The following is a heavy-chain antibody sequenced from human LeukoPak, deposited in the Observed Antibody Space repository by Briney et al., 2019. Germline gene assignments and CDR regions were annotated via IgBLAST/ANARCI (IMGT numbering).Heavy chain of an antibody. CDR1: GFTFSNAW. J-gene: IGHJ4*02. V-gene: IGHV3-15*01. CDR3: TTDQRGRYDFWSGYYRR. Sequence: GGSLRLSCAASGFTFSNAWMSWVRQAPGKGLEWVGRIKSKTDGGTTDYAAPVKGRFTISRDDSKNTLYLQMNSLKTEDTAVYYCTTDQRGRYDFWSGYYRRWGQGTLVTVSS. CDR2: IKSKTDGGTT. D-gene: IGHD3-3*01.